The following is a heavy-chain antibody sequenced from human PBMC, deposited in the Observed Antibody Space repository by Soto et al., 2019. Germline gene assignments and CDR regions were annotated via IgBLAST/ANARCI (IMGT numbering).Heavy chain of an antibody. V-gene: IGHV5-51*01. CDR3: ARTHRDGYNYCSIESDAFDI. D-gene: IGHD5-12*01. Sequence: GESLKISCKGSGYSFTSYWIGWVRQMPGKGLEWMGIIYPGDSDTRYSPSFQGQVTISADKSISTAYLQWSSLKASDTAMYYCARTHRDGYNYCSIESDAFDIWGQGTMVTVSS. CDR1: GYSFTSYW. J-gene: IGHJ3*02. CDR2: IYPGDSDT.